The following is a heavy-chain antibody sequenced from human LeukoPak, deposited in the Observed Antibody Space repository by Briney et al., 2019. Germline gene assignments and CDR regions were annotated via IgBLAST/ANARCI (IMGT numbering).Heavy chain of an antibody. CDR1: EFTFNSYA. Sequence: GGSLRLSCAASEFTFNSYAMSWVRQAPGKGLEWVSSISTSGGNTYYADSVMGRFTISRDNSKNTLYLQMNSLRAADTAVYYCARRYTSGWCFDYWGQGTLVTVSS. J-gene: IGHJ4*02. CDR2: ISTSGGNT. CDR3: ARRYTSGWCFDY. V-gene: IGHV3-23*01. D-gene: IGHD6-19*01.